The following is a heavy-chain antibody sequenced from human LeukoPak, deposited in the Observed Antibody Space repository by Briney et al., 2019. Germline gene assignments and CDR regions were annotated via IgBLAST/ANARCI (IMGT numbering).Heavy chain of an antibody. D-gene: IGHD1-26*01. CDR3: ARDPYSGGYGDYYYYYMDL. CDR2: ISSSSSYI. V-gene: IGHV3-21*01. CDR1: GFTFSSYE. Sequence: GGSLRLSCAASGFTFSSYEMNWVRQAPGKGLEWVSSISSSSSYIYYADSVKGRFAISRDNAKNSLYLQMNSLRAEDTAVYYCARDPYSGGYGDYYYYYMDLWGQGTTVTISS. J-gene: IGHJ6*03.